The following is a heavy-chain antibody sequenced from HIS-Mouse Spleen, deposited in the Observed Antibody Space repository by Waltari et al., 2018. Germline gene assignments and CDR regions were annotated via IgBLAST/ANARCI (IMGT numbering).Heavy chain of an antibody. V-gene: IGHV4-34*01. D-gene: IGHD6-6*01. Sequence: QVQLQQWGAGLLKPSETLSLTCAVYGGSFSGYYWSWIRQPPGKGLEWIGEINHSGSTNYNPSLKSRVTISVDTSKNQFSLKLSSVTAADTAVYYCARGVSSTPGGAFDIWGQGTMVTVSS. CDR3: ARGVSSTPGGAFDI. J-gene: IGHJ3*02. CDR1: GGSFSGYY. CDR2: INHSGST.